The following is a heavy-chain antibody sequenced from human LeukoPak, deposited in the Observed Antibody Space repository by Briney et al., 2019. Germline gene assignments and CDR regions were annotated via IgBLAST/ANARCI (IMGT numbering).Heavy chain of an antibody. CDR2: VNTSTNT. CDR3: APPPWVGEAS. J-gene: IGHJ5*02. Sequence: PGGSLRLSCAASGFSVSSNHMSWVRQAPGKGLEWVSGVNTSTNTYHADSVKGRFTISRDNSKNTLYLQMSSLRAEDTAVYYCAPPPWVGEASWGQGTLATVSS. CDR1: GFSVSSNH. V-gene: IGHV3-66*01. D-gene: IGHD3-10*01.